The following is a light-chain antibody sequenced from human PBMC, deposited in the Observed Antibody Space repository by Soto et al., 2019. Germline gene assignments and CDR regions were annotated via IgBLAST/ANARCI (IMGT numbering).Light chain of an antibody. Sequence: DIQMTQSPSFVSASVGDRVTITCRASQGISTWLAWYQQKPGKAPNLLIYAASNLQNGGPSRFSGSGSGTDFTLTISSLQPEDFATYYCQQSNTFPLSFGHGTKVDVK. CDR2: AAS. J-gene: IGKJ3*01. V-gene: IGKV1-12*01. CDR1: QGISTW. CDR3: QQSNTFPLS.